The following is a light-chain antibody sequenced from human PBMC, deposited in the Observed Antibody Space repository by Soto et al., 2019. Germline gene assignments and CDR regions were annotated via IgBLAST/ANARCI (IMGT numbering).Light chain of an antibody. CDR1: QSVSSSY. Sequence: EIVLTQSPGTLSLSPGERATLSFMASQSVSSSYLACYQQKPGQAPRLLIYGASSRATGIPDRFSGSGSGTDFTLTISRLEPEDFAVYYCQQYGSSPRVTFGQGTRLEIK. CDR3: QQYGSSPRVT. CDR2: GAS. V-gene: IGKV3-20*01. J-gene: IGKJ5*01.